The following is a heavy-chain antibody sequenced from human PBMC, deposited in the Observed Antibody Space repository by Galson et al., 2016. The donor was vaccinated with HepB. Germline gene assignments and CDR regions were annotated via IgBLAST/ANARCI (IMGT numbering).Heavy chain of an antibody. Sequence: SLRLSCAASGFTFDTFTLHWVRQSPGKGLEWVANISDNGGSTFYAESVQGRFIISRDNSKNTVYLQMRSLRVEDTAVYYCARDHAGLYDNSGSYFDAWGQGTLVTVSS. CDR3: ARDHAGLYDNSGSYFDA. V-gene: IGHV3-30-3*01. D-gene: IGHD3-22*01. CDR1: GFTFDTFT. J-gene: IGHJ4*02. CDR2: ISDNGGST.